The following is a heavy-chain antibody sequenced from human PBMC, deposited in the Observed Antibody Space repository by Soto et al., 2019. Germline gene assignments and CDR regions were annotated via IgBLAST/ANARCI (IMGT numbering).Heavy chain of an antibody. CDR2: IFYTGST. V-gene: IGHV4-59*08. CDR1: GGSISSYY. J-gene: IGHJ6*03. Sequence: SETLSLTCTVSGGSISSYYWSWIRQPPGKGLEWIGYIFYTGSTNYNPSLKSRVLNSVDTSKNQFSLKLRSVTAADTAVYYCARQDGYYYYIDVWGKGTTVTVSS. CDR3: ARQDGYYYYIDV.